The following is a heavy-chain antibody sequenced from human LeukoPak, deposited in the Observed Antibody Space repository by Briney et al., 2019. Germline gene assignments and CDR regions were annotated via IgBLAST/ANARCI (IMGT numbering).Heavy chain of an antibody. CDR2: TGTTGDT. J-gene: IGHJ3*02. CDR1: GFTFRTHD. D-gene: IGHD6-19*01. CDR3: ARGRPGSGWGTLGFDI. V-gene: IGHV3-13*01. Sequence: GGSLRLSCAASGFTFRTHDMHWVRQATGKGLEWVSGTGTTGDTYYPGSVKGRFTISREDGKNSLYLQMNSLRAGDTAVYFCARGRPGSGWGTLGFDIWGQGTMVTVSS.